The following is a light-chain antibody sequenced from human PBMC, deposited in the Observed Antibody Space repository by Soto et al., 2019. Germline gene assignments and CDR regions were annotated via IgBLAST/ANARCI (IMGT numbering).Light chain of an antibody. V-gene: IGKV2-28*01. CDR3: MQALQTPNT. CDR2: LAS. J-gene: IGKJ5*01. CDR1: QSRLYSDGDNY. Sequence: EIVMTQSPLSLPVTPGEPASISCRCGQSRLYSDGDNYLDWYLQKPGQSPQLLIYLASNRASGVPARFSGSGSGTYFTLKISRVEAEDVGLYYCMQALQTPNTFGQGRRPAVK.